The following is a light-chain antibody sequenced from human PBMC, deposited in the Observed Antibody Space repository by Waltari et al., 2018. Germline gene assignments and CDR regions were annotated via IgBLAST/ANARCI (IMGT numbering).Light chain of an antibody. CDR2: VNSDGSH. Sequence: QLVLTQSPSASASLGASVKLTCTLSRGHSSNVIAWPQQQSEKGPRYLMKVNSDGSHSKGDDIPDRFSGSGSGAERYLTISSLQSEDEADYYCQTGGHGTWVFGGGTKLTVL. CDR3: QTGGHGTWV. J-gene: IGLJ3*02. V-gene: IGLV4-69*01. CDR1: RGHSSNV.